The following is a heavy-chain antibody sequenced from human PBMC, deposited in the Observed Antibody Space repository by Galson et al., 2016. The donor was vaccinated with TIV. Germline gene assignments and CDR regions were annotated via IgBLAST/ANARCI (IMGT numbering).Heavy chain of an antibody. CDR3: ARKRTSVGLVRGYDFDY. Sequence: ETLSLTCTVSGGSISSSFWSLIRQPPGKGLEWFAYSYCGGSTNYNPSLKSRVTISVDTSKNQLSLKLSSVTAADTAVYYCARKRTSVGLVRGYDFDYWGQGTLVTVSS. CDR2: SYCGGST. V-gene: IGHV4-59*01. J-gene: IGHJ4*02. CDR1: GGSISSSF. D-gene: IGHD3/OR15-3a*01.